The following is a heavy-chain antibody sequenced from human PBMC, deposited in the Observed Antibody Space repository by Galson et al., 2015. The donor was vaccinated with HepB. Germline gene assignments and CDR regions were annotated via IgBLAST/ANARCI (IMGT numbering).Heavy chain of an antibody. CDR3: ARDSRLELRLNNYFSYGMDV. CDR1: GYSFTNYG. Sequence: SVKVSCKASGYSFTNYGLSWMRQAPGPGLEWMGWFSGYDGSTNYAQKFQGSVTMTADTSTGTAYLERKNLRSDDTAVYYCARDSRLELRLNNYFSYGMDVWGQGTAVTVSS. V-gene: IGHV1-18*01. J-gene: IGHJ6*02. CDR2: FSGYDGST. D-gene: IGHD2/OR15-2a*01.